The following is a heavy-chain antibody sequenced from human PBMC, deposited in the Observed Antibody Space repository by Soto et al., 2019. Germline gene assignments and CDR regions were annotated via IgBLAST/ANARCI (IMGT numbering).Heavy chain of an antibody. CDR1: GFTLSSYA. Sequence: GALRLSCAVTGFTLSSYAGSWVRQAPGKLLDRVPYISGSVGSTYYAGAGRGRFTISRDISQNMLFLHMTTLRVEDTAVYYCAKQTQRIVASPMDVWGQGTTVPVSS. J-gene: IGHJ6*02. CDR2: ISGSVGST. CDR3: AKQTQRIVASPMDV. V-gene: IGHV3-23*01. D-gene: IGHD1-26*01.